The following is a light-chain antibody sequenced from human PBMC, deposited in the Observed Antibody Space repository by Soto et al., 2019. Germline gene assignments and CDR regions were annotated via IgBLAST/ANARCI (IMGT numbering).Light chain of an antibody. V-gene: IGKV3-15*01. CDR2: SAS. CDR1: QSISDT. J-gene: IGKJ1*01. CDR3: QQYNNWPWT. Sequence: EILMTQSPATLSVSPGGRATLSCRARQSISDTLAWYQQKPGQAPRLLIYSASRRATGFPGRFSGSGSGTDFTLTISSLQSEDLAVYYCQQYNNWPWTFGQGTKVEI.